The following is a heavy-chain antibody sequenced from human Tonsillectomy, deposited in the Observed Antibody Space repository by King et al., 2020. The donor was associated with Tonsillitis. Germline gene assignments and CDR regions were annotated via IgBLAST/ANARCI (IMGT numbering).Heavy chain of an antibody. CDR2: ISSSGTYI. CDR3: ARDYNDFWSGYYEG. V-gene: IGHV3-21*01. CDR1: GFTFSSYT. J-gene: IGHJ4*02. D-gene: IGHD3-3*01. Sequence: VQLVESGGGLVKPGGSLRLSCAASGFTFSSYTMTWVRQAPGKGLEWVSSISSSGTYIYYADSLKGRFTISRDNAKNLLYLQMNSLRGDDTAVYYCARDYNDFWSGYYEGWGQGTLVTVSS.